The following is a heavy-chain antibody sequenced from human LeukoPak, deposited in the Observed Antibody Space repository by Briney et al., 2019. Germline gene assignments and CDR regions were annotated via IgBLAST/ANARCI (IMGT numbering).Heavy chain of an antibody. CDR3: ASLIYDSSGYYFDK. Sequence: SEAMSLTCTVSGGSVSSYYWNWIRQPPGKGLEWIGYIQYSGSTNRNPSLKSRVTISVDTSKNQFSLKLSSVTAADTAVYYCASLIYDSSGYYFDKWGQGTLVTVSS. CDR2: IQYSGST. J-gene: IGHJ4*02. CDR1: GGSVSSYY. D-gene: IGHD3-22*01. V-gene: IGHV4-59*08.